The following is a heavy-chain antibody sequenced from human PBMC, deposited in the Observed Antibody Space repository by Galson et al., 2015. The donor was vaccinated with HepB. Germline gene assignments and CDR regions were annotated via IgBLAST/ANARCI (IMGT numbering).Heavy chain of an antibody. Sequence: SLRLSCAASGFTFSSYGMHWVRQAPGKGLEWVAVIWYDGSNKYYADSVKGRFTISRDNSKNTLYLQMNSLRAEDTAVYYCARARGYSYGYGMDDWGQGTTVTVSS. D-gene: IGHD5-18*01. V-gene: IGHV3-33*08. CDR2: IWYDGSNK. CDR1: GFTFSSYG. J-gene: IGHJ6*02. CDR3: ARARGYSYGYGMDD.